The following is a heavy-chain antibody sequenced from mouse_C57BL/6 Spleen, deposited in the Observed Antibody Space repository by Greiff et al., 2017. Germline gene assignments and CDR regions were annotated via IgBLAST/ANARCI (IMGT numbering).Heavy chain of an antibody. D-gene: IGHD2-1*01. V-gene: IGHV1-64*01. J-gene: IGHJ2*01. CDR3: ARGIGYGNYVGY. CDR1: GYTFTSYW. CDR2: IHPNSGST. Sequence: VQLQQPGAELVKPGASVTLSCKASGYTFTSYWMHWVKQRPGQGLEWIGMIHPNSGSTNYNEKFKSKATLTVDKSSSTAYMQLSSLTSEDSAVYYCARGIGYGNYVGYWGQGTTLTVSS.